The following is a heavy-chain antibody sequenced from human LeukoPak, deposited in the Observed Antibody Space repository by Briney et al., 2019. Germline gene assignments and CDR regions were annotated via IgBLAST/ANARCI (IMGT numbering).Heavy chain of an antibody. D-gene: IGHD2-8*02. CDR3: ARTLADAGANH. J-gene: IGHJ5*02. Sequence: ASVKVSCKASGYTFINHYIHWVRQAPGQGLEWMGRINPSGDTVNYAQKFQDRVTMTRDTATNTVYLDLSSLRSDDTAIYYCARTLADAGANHWGQGTLVTVSS. CDR1: GYTFINHY. V-gene: IGHV1-46*01. CDR2: INPSGDTV.